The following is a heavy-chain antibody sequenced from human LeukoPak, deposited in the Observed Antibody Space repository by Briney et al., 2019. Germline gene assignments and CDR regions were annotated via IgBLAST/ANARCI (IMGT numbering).Heavy chain of an antibody. CDR2: ISDSGGGT. CDR3: AKDSGPGSFYPTGDEY. J-gene: IGHJ4*02. D-gene: IGHD3-10*01. V-gene: IGHV3-23*01. Sequence: GGSLRLSCAASGFTFRNYAMTWVRQAPEKGLKWVSSISDSGGGTHDEDSVKGRFTISRDNSKNTLYLQMNSLRAEDTAVYYCAKDSGPGSFYPTGDEYWGQGILVTVSS. CDR1: GFTFRNYA.